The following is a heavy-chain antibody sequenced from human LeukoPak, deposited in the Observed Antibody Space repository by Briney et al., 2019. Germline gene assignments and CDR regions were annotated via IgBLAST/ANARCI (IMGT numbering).Heavy chain of an antibody. Sequence: SETLSLTCTVSGGSISSSRYYWGYIRQPPGKGLEWLGSIYYTGSTYYNPSLRSRVTVSVDTSKNQFSLKLNSVTAADTAVYYCVRHDLIGITGGNFDYWGQGTLVSVSS. V-gene: IGHV4-39*01. CDR3: VRHDLIGITGGNFDY. D-gene: IGHD1-14*01. J-gene: IGHJ4*02. CDR2: IYYTGST. CDR1: GGSISSSRYY.